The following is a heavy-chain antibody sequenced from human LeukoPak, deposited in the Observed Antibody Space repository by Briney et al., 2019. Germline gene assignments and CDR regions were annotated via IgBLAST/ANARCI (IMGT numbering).Heavy chain of an antibody. D-gene: IGHD1-20*01. CDR2: ISYDGSNK. V-gene: IGHV3-30-3*01. CDR3: ARDRITEGHYYYYYGMDV. Sequence: PGGSLRLSCAASGFTFSSYAMHWVRQAPGKGLEWVAVISYDGSNKYYADSVKGRFTISRDNSKNTPYLQMNSLRAEDTAVYYCARDRITEGHYYYYYGMDVWGQGTTVTVSS. J-gene: IGHJ6*02. CDR1: GFTFSSYA.